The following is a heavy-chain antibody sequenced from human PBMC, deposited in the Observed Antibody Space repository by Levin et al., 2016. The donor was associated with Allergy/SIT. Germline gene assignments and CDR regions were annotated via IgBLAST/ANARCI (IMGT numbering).Heavy chain of an antibody. Sequence: SVKVSCKASGGTFSSYTISWVRQAPGQGLEWMGRIIPILGIANYAQKFQGRVTITADKSTSTAYMELSSLRSEDTAVYYCARGPQQQHKYFQHWGQGTLVTVSS. D-gene: IGHD6-13*01. CDR2: IIPILGIA. CDR1: GGTFSSYT. J-gene: IGHJ1*01. CDR3: ARGPQQQHKYFQH. V-gene: IGHV1-69*02.